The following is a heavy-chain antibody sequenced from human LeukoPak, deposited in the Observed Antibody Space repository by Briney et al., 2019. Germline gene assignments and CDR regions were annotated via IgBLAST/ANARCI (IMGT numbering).Heavy chain of an antibody. CDR1: GFTFSSYW. J-gene: IGHJ3*02. Sequence: GGSLRLSCAASGFTFSSYWMSWIRQAPGKGLEWVSYISSSGSTIYYADSVKGRFTISRDNAKNSLYLQMNSLRAEDTAVYYCAKGADHGAFDIWGQGTMVTVSS. CDR2: ISSSGSTI. CDR3: AKGADHGAFDI. D-gene: IGHD1-14*01. V-gene: IGHV3-11*01.